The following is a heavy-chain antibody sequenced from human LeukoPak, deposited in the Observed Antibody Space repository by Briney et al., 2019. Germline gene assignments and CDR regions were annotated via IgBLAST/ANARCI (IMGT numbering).Heavy chain of an antibody. CDR2: VSGDGGTT. J-gene: IGHJ3*01. CDR1: GLTFNTYA. D-gene: IGHD3-22*01. V-gene: IGHV3-23*01. Sequence: GGSLRLSCAASGLTFNTYAMSWVRQAPGEGLVWVLTVSGDGGTTYYADSVKGRFTISRDNSKNTLYLQKSSLRAEDTAIYYCAKEVTFSSGADAFDVWGQGTTVTVSS. CDR3: AKEVTFSSGADAFDV.